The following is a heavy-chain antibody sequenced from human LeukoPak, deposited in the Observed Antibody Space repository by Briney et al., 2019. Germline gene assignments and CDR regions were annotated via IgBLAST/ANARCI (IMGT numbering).Heavy chain of an antibody. D-gene: IGHD6-19*01. Sequence: GGSLRLSCAASGFTLSSYSMNWVRQAPGKGLEWVSVISGSGGSTYYADSVKGRFTISRDKSKNTLYLQMNSLRAEDTAVYYCAKHSGWYDEHYYYGMDVWGQGTTVTVSS. CDR2: ISGSGGST. J-gene: IGHJ6*02. CDR3: AKHSGWYDEHYYYGMDV. V-gene: IGHV3-23*01. CDR1: GFTLSSYS.